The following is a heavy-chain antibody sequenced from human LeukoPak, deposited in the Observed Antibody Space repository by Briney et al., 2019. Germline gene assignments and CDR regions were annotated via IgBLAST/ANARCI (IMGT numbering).Heavy chain of an antibody. J-gene: IGHJ2*01. V-gene: IGHV4-59*12. Sequence: SETLSLTCTVSGGSISPYYWSWIRQPPGKGLEWIGYIYYSGSTNYNPSLKSRVTISVDTSKNQFSLKLSSVTAADTAVYYCARGWARYWYFDLWGRGTLVTVSS. CDR1: GGSISPYY. D-gene: IGHD3-16*01. CDR3: ARGWARYWYFDL. CDR2: IYYSGST.